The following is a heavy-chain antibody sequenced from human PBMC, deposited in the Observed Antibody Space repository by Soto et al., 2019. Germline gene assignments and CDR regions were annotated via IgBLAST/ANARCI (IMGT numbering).Heavy chain of an antibody. J-gene: IGHJ6*02. CDR3: AREPLDYYYGMDV. Sequence: ASVKVSCKASGYTFTDYAIHWVRQAPGQSLEWMGWINAGNGNLKYSQKFQGRVTITRDTSASTAYMELSSLRSEDTAVYSCAREPLDYYYGMDVWGQGTTVTVSS. CDR1: GYTFTDYA. CDR2: INAGNGNL. D-gene: IGHD3-3*02. V-gene: IGHV1-3*01.